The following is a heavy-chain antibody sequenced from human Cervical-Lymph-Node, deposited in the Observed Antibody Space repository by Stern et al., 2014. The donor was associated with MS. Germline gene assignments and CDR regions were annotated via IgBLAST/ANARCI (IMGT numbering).Heavy chain of an antibody. Sequence: VHLVESGGGVVQPGRSLRLSCAAAAFSFSRYAMHWVRQAPGKGLEWVALIWYDGSNPYYADSVTGRFTISRDKFKNTLYLQMNSLRAEDTAVYYCASAYSSSHYYFDYWGQGTLVTVSS. CDR3: ASAYSSSHYYFDY. D-gene: IGHD6-13*01. V-gene: IGHV3-33*01. CDR2: IWYDGSNP. CDR1: AFSFSRYA. J-gene: IGHJ4*02.